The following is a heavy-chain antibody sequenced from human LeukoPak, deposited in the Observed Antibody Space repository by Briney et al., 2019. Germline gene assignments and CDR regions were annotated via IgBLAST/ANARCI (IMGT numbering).Heavy chain of an antibody. CDR1: GFKFSDCY. CDR3: ARSPFVVPPDTPWRHYYQFYMDV. Sequence: GGSLRLSCAVSGFKFSDCYMNWIRQPLGKGLEWVSHIAGSGTTIKYADSVKGRFTISRDDANNSLYLQMNSLRAEDTALYYCARSPFVVPPDTPWRHYYQFYMDVWGKGTTVTVSS. V-gene: IGHV3-11*04. CDR2: IAGSGTTI. D-gene: IGHD2-21*01. J-gene: IGHJ6*03.